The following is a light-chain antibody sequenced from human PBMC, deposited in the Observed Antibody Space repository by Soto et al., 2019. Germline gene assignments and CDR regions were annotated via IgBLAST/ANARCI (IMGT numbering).Light chain of an antibody. CDR3: QQYGISPST. CDR1: QSVSSS. V-gene: IGKV3-20*01. J-gene: IGKJ1*01. Sequence: EIELTQSPGTLSLSPGERATLSCRASQSVSSSLAWYQQKPGQAPRLLIYGTSNRATAIPDRFSGSGSGADFTLTISRLEPEDFALYYCQQYGISPSTFGPGTKVDIK. CDR2: GTS.